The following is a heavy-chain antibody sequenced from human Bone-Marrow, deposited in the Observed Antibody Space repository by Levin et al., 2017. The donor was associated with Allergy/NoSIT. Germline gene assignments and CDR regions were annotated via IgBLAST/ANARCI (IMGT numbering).Heavy chain of an antibody. CDR1: GGSISSSGYH. J-gene: IGHJ4*02. CDR2: ISYRGTT. CDR3: AKLDGYCFDY. D-gene: IGHD3-9*01. V-gene: IGHV4-31*03. Sequence: PSETLSLTCTVSGGSISSSGYHWTWIRQSPGKGLEWIGYISYRGTTYYNPSLKSRLTMSLDTSEQRFSLNLNSVTASDTAIYYCAKLDGYCFDYWGQGTLVTVSS.